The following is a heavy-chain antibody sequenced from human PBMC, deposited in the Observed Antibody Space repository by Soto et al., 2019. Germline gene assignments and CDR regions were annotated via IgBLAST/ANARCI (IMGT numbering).Heavy chain of an antibody. J-gene: IGHJ4*02. Sequence: GGSLRLSCAASGFTFSDYYMSWIRQAPGKGLEWVSYISSSGSTIYYADSVKGRFTISRDNAKNSLYLQMNSLRAEDTAVYYCAREEEDNWNYHYFDYWGQGTLVTVSS. CDR1: GFTFSDYY. CDR2: ISSSGSTI. V-gene: IGHV3-11*01. D-gene: IGHD1-7*01. CDR3: AREEEDNWNYHYFDY.